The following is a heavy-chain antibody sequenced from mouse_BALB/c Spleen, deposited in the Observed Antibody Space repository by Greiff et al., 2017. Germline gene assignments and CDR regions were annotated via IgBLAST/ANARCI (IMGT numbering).Heavy chain of an antibody. Sequence: EVHLVESGPGLVKPSQSLSLTCTVTGYSITSDYAWNWIRQFPGNKLEWMGYISYSGSTSYNPSLKSRISITRDTSKNQFFLQLNSVTTEDTATYYCARERGSSPMDYWGQGTSVTVSS. CDR1: GYSITSDYA. CDR3: ARERGSSPMDY. J-gene: IGHJ4*01. CDR2: ISYSGST. V-gene: IGHV3-2*02. D-gene: IGHD1-1*01.